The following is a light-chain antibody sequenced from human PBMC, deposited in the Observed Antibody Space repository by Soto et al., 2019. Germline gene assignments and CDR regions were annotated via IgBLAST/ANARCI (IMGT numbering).Light chain of an antibody. J-gene: IGKJ5*01. CDR2: GAS. CDR3: QQYGRSPP. V-gene: IGKV3-20*01. Sequence: ENLLTQSPDTLSLSAGERATLFCRASEIINSGYLAWYQQKPGRAPRLLIYGASKRATGIPDRFSGSESGTAFTLTITSREPEGSAVYYCQQYGRSPPFGQGPRLDIK. CDR1: EIINSGY.